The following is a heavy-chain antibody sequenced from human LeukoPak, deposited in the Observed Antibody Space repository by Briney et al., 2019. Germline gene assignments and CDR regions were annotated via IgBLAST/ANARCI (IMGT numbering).Heavy chain of an antibody. V-gene: IGHV4-59*01. CDR1: GGSISSYY. CDR2: IYYSGST. D-gene: IGHD2-15*01. Sequence: SETLSLTCTVSGGSISSYYWSWIRQPPGKGLEWIGYIYYSGSTNYNPSLKSRVTISLDTSKNQFSLKLSSVTAADTAVYYCARGPRVYCSGGSCYYLDYWGQGTLVTVSS. J-gene: IGHJ4*02. CDR3: ARGPRVYCSGGSCYYLDY.